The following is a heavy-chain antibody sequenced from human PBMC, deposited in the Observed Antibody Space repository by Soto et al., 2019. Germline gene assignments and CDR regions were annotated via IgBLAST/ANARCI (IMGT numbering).Heavy chain of an antibody. D-gene: IGHD3-10*01. CDR2: IQYNGYS. Sequence: QVQLQESGPGLVKPSETLSLTCTVSGGSITNYYCSWFRQPPGKGLEWIGYIQYNGYSAYNLSLKRRVTMSMDPSTTQFSLMVASVTATDPAVYYCARHGFGPLHGLVDVWGQGTTVIVSS. V-gene: IGHV4-59*08. CDR1: GGSITNYY. CDR3: ARHGFGPLHGLVDV. J-gene: IGHJ6*02.